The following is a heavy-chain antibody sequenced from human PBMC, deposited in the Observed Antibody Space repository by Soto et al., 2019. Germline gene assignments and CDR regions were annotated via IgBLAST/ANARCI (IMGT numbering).Heavy chain of an antibody. CDR3: ARGEYYGSGSYLYYFDY. J-gene: IGHJ4*02. Sequence: ASVKVSCKASGYTFTSYGISWVRQAPGQGLEWMGWISAYNGNTNYAQKLQGRVTMTTDTSTSTAYMELRSLRSDDTAVYYCARGEYYGSGSYLYYFDYWGQGTLVTVSS. CDR2: ISAYNGNT. CDR1: GYTFTSYG. V-gene: IGHV1-18*01. D-gene: IGHD3-10*01.